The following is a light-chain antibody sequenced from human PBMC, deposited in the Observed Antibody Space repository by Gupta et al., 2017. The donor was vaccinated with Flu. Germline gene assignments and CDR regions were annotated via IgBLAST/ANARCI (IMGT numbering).Light chain of an antibody. CDR1: QSVRSN. J-gene: IGKJ2*01. CDR2: GAS. CDR3: QQYDNWPDT. V-gene: IGKV3-15*01. Sequence: EIVMTQSPATLSVSPGERDTLSCRASQSVRSNLAWYQQKPGQAPRLLMYGASTRATAIPARFSGSGSGTEFTLTISSLQSEDFAVYYCQQYDNWPDTFGQGTKLQIK.